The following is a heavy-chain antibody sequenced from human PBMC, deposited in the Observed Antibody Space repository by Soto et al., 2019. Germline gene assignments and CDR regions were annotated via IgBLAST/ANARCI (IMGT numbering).Heavy chain of an antibody. CDR3: XXXXXXXXXXPFXX. V-gene: IGHV2-5*01. CDR2: IYWHDDK. Sequence: QITLKESGPALVKPTQTLTLTCTFSGFSLSNTGMTVGXNXXXXGKALEWLALIYWHDDKRYNPSLKNRLTIAKDTSKNQVVLTLXXXXXXXXXXXXXXXXXXXXXXXPFXXWGQGTLVTVSS. CDR1: GFSLSNTGMT. J-gene: IGHJ5*02.